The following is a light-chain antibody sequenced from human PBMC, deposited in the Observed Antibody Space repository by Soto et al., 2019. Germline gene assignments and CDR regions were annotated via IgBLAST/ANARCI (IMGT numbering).Light chain of an antibody. CDR3: SSYASGSIYV. V-gene: IGLV2-14*01. CDR2: EVS. CDR1: SRDVGDYNS. J-gene: IGLJ1*01. Sequence: QSVLAQPASVSGSPGQSITISCTGNSRDVGDYNSVSWYQQHPGKAPKLVIFEVSDRPSGVSNRFSGSKSGNTASLTISGLQPEDEADYYCSSYASGSIYVFGTGTKVTVL.